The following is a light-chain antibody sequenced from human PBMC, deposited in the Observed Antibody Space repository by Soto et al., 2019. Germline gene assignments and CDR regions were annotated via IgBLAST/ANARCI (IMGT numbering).Light chain of an antibody. J-gene: IGKJ4*01. CDR3: QQRVNWPTT. V-gene: IGKV3-11*01. Sequence: EVVLTRSPASLSLSPGDRATLSCRADQSVSDYLAWYQQKPGQPPRLLFFDASSRATGVPHRFSAGGSGTDFTLIISSLQPEDFAVYYCQQRVNWPTTFGGGTKVDTK. CDR2: DAS. CDR1: QSVSDY.